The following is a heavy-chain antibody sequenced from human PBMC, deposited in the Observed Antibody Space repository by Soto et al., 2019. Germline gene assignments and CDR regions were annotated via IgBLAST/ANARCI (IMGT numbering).Heavy chain of an antibody. CDR3: ARGMESYYYDSSGYYSY. CDR1: GGSISSSHW. Sequence: QVQLQESGPGLVKPSGTLSLTCAVSGGSISSSHWWSWVRQPPGKGLEWIGEIYHSGSTNYNPSLKSRGTISVDKSKNQFSLKLSSVTAADTAVYYCARGMESYYYDSSGYYSYWGQGTLVTVSS. J-gene: IGHJ4*02. D-gene: IGHD3-22*01. V-gene: IGHV4-4*02. CDR2: IYHSGST.